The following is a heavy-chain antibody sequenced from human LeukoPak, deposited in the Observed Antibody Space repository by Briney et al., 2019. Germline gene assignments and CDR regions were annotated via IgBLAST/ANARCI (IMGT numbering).Heavy chain of an antibody. D-gene: IGHD6-6*01. J-gene: IGHJ4*02. CDR2: IYYSGNT. Sequence: SETLSLTCTVSGGSISSSSHHWSWVRQPPEKGLEWIGSIYYSGNTYYNPSLKSRVTISVDTSKNQFSLKLTSVTAADTAVYYCTREYSSSSDYWGQGTLVTVSS. V-gene: IGHV4-39*02. CDR3: TREYSSSSDY. CDR1: GGSISSSSHH.